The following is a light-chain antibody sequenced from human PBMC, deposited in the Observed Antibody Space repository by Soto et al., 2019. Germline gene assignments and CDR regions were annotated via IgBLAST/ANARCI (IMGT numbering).Light chain of an antibody. Sequence: DIHLTQSPSFLSASVGDRVTITCRPSQAVPNNMAWYQQKPGKPPKLLIYEESTLHSGVPSRFSGRKSGTQFTLTIDSLQPEDFATYYCQEYNYWHPITFGGGTKVDIK. CDR3: QEYNYWHPIT. J-gene: IGKJ4*01. V-gene: IGKV1-9*01. CDR1: QAVPNN. CDR2: EES.